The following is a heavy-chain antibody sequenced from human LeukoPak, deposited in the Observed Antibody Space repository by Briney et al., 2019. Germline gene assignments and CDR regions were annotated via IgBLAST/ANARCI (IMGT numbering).Heavy chain of an antibody. CDR1: GGSFSGYY. CDR2: INHSGST. V-gene: IGHV4-34*01. Sequence: SETLSLTCAVYGGSFSGYYWSWIRQPPGKGLEWIGEINHSGSTNYNPSLKSRVTISVDTSKNQFSLKLSSVTAADTAVYYCVRVQAGQLWFGELLDFDYWGQGTLVTVSS. CDR3: VRVQAGQLWFGELLDFDY. D-gene: IGHD3-10*01. J-gene: IGHJ4*02.